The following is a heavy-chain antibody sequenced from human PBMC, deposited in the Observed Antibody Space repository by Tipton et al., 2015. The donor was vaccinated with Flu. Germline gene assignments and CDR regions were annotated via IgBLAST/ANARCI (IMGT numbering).Heavy chain of an antibody. CDR3: AKDLPATGGLGC. CDR1: GGSISSASDD. Sequence: TLSLTCTVSGGSISSASDDWGWVRQTPGKGLEWIGYIHYSGSTYYNPSLKSRLTIPVDTSKNQFSQKLTSVTAADTAVYFCAKDLPATGGLGCWGQGMLVTVSS. V-gene: IGHV4-31*03. J-gene: IGHJ4*02. CDR2: IHYSGST. D-gene: IGHD2-15*01.